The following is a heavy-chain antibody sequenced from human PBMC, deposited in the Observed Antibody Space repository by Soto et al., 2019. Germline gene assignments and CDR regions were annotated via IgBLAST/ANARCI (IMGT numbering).Heavy chain of an antibody. V-gene: IGHV3-23*01. CDR2: ISGSGDRT. J-gene: IGHJ4*02. Sequence: XAPGKGLDWVSGISGSGDRTYYADSAKGRFTISKDISRNSLSLQLDSLGVEDTAVYFCVKDDGGYPSTAPHWGQGTLVTVSS. CDR3: VKDDGGYPSTAPH. D-gene: IGHD3-22*01.